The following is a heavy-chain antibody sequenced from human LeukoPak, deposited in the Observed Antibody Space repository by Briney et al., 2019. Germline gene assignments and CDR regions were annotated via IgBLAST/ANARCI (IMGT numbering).Heavy chain of an antibody. D-gene: IGHD3-10*01. Sequence: PGGSLRLSCAASGFTFSSYAMHWVRQAPGKGLGWVAVIWYDGSNKYYADSVKDRFTNSRDNSKNTLYLQMNSLRVEDSALYYCARGYYGSGSYYMGNYWGQGTLVTASS. CDR1: GFTFSSYA. CDR3: ARGYYGSGSYYMGNY. V-gene: IGHV3-33*01. J-gene: IGHJ4*02. CDR2: IWYDGSNK.